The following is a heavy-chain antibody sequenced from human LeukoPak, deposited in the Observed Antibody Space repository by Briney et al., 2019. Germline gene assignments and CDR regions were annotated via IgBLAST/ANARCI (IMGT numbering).Heavy chain of an antibody. Sequence: GSSVKVSCKASGGTFSSYAISWVRQAPGQGLEWMGRIIPILGIANYAQKFQGRVTITADKSTSTAYMELSSLRSEDTAVYYCARDLVSVAAAAEDYGMDVWGQGTTVTVSS. CDR1: GGTFSSYA. CDR3: ARDLVSVAAAAEDYGMDV. CDR2: IIPILGIA. D-gene: IGHD6-13*01. J-gene: IGHJ6*02. V-gene: IGHV1-69*04.